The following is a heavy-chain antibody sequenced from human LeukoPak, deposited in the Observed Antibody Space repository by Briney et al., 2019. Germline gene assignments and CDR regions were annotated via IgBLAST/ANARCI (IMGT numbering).Heavy chain of an antibody. Sequence: SETLSLTCAVYGGSFSGYYWSWIRQPPGKGPEWIGEINHSGSTNYKPSLKSRVTISVDTSKNQLSLKLSSVTAADTAVYYCARFGPLGYCSSTSCYLFDYWGQGTLVTVSS. CDR2: INHSGST. V-gene: IGHV4-34*01. J-gene: IGHJ4*02. CDR3: ARFGPLGYCSSTSCYLFDY. CDR1: GGSFSGYY. D-gene: IGHD2-2*01.